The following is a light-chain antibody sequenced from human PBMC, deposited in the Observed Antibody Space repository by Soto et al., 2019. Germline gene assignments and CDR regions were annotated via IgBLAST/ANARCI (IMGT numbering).Light chain of an antibody. J-gene: IGKJ1*01. Sequence: DIHMTPSPDTFSASVVYRATITFRASQSIRYWLAWFQQKAGKAPKLLIYEASRLGSGVPSRISGSGSGTEFTLTISSLQPDDFATYYCQHYNSYSEAFGQGTKVDNK. CDR3: QHYNSYSEA. V-gene: IGKV1-5*03. CDR1: QSIRYW. CDR2: EAS.